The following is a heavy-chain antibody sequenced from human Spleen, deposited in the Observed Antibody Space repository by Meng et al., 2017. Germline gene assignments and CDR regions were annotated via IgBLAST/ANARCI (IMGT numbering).Heavy chain of an antibody. J-gene: IGHJ4*02. CDR2: INSDGSST. CDR1: GFSFSTDW. D-gene: IGHD4-11*01. V-gene: IGHV3-74*01. Sequence: EVQLVESGGGLVQPGGSLRLSWAAPGFSFSTDWMQWVRQAPGKGLVWVSRINSDGSSTTYADSVKGRFTISRDNAKNTLYLQMNSLRAEDTAIYYCVDSNFDYWGQGTLVTVSS. CDR3: VDSNFDY.